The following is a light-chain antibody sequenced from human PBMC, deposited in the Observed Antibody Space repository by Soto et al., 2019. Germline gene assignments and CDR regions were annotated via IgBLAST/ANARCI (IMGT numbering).Light chain of an antibody. CDR1: QSVSSN. V-gene: IGKV3-15*01. Sequence: EIVMTQSPATLSVSPGERATLSCRASQSVSSNLAWYQQKPGQAPRLLIYGASTRATGIPARFGGSGSGTEFTLTISSLQSEDFAVYYCHQYNNCPPYTFGQGTKLEIK. J-gene: IGKJ2*01. CDR2: GAS. CDR3: HQYNNCPPYT.